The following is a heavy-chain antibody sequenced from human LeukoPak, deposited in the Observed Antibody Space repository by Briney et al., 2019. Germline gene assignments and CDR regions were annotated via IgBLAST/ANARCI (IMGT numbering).Heavy chain of an antibody. CDR1: GGSISSSSNY. CDR3: ARRSGYCSGGSCYLYFDY. D-gene: IGHD2-15*01. Sequence: PSETLSLTCTVSGGSISSSSNYWGWIRQPPGKGLEYIGNIYHSGSSYYNPSLKSRVSISVDTSKNQFSLNLSSVTAADTAVYFCARRSGYCSGGSCYLYFDYWGQGTLVTVSS. CDR2: IYHSGSS. J-gene: IGHJ4*02. V-gene: IGHV4-39*01.